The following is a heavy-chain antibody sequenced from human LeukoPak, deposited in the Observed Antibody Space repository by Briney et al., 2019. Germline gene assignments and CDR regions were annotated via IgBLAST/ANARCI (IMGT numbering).Heavy chain of an antibody. CDR1: GFTFSSYG. Sequence: GGSLRLSCAASGFTFSSYGMSWVRQAPGKGLEWVSAISGSGGSTYYADSVKGRFTISRDNSKNTLYLQMNSLRAEDTAVFYCARGGEMATTITPYFDYWGQGTLVTVSS. J-gene: IGHJ4*02. CDR2: ISGSGGST. D-gene: IGHD5-24*01. CDR3: ARGGEMATTITPYFDY. V-gene: IGHV3-23*01.